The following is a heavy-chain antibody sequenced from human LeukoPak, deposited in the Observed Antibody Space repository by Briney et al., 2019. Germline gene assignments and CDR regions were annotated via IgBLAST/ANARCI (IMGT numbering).Heavy chain of an antibody. J-gene: IGHJ6*03. Sequence: GGSLRLSCAASGFTFSSYEMNWVRQAPGKGLEWVSYISSSGSTIYYADSVKGRFTISRDNAKNSLYLQMNSLRAEDTAVYYCARDPLDTAMVRRYYYYYMDVWGKGTTVTVSS. V-gene: IGHV3-48*03. D-gene: IGHD5-18*01. CDR2: ISSSGSTI. CDR1: GFTFSSYE. CDR3: ARDPLDTAMVRRYYYYYMDV.